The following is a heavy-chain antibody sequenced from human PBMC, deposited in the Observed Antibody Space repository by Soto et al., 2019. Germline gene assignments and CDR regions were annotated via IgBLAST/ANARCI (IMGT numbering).Heavy chain of an antibody. CDR1: GSSINSSGYY. D-gene: IGHD3-3*02. Sequence: QLQVQESGPGLVKPSETLSLTCTVSGSSINSSGYYWGWIRQPPGKGLEWIGSMFYGVSTYYNPSLKRRVTVSVDTSTNQFSLNLRSVTAADTAVYYCARLPSRHLVDYWGQGTLVTVSS. CDR3: ARLPSRHLVDY. CDR2: MFYGVST. J-gene: IGHJ4*02. V-gene: IGHV4-39*01.